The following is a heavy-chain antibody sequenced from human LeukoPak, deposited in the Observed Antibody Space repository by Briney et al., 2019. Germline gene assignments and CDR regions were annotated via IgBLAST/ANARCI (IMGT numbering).Heavy chain of an antibody. CDR1: GFTFSSYG. CDR2: ISSSGSTI. D-gene: IGHD2/OR15-2a*01. V-gene: IGHV3-48*03. CDR3: ASLYAFRNWFDP. Sequence: AGGSLRLSCAASGFTFSSYGMNWVCQAPGKGLEWVSYISSSGSTIYYADSVKGRFTISRDNAKNSLYLQMNSLRAEDTAVYYCASLYAFRNWFDPWGQGTLVTVSS. J-gene: IGHJ5*02.